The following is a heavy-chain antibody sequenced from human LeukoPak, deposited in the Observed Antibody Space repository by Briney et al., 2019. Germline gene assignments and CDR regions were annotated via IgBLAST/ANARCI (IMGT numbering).Heavy chain of an antibody. D-gene: IGHD6-19*01. Sequence: ASVKVSCKASGYTFTSYDINWVRQATGQGLGWMGWMNPNSGNTGYAQKFQGRVTMTRNTSISTAYMELSSLRSEDTAVYYCARGGQWLRYFDYWGQGTLVSVSS. CDR2: MNPNSGNT. CDR1: GYTFTSYD. V-gene: IGHV1-8*01. J-gene: IGHJ4*02. CDR3: ARGGQWLRYFDY.